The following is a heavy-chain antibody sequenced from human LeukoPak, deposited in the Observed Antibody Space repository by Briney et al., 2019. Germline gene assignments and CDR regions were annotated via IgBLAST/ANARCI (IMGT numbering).Heavy chain of an antibody. CDR2: IYHSGST. CDR1: GGSISSSNW. V-gene: IGHV4-4*02. D-gene: IGHD3-3*02. J-gene: IGHJ6*02. CDR3: AREPLALQYYYYYYGMDV. Sequence: MSSEALSLTCAVSGGSISSSNWWSWVRQPPGKGLEWIGEIYHSGSTNYNPSLKSRATISVDKSKNQFSLKLSSVTAADTAVYYCAREPLALQYYYYYYGMDVWGQGTTVTVSS.